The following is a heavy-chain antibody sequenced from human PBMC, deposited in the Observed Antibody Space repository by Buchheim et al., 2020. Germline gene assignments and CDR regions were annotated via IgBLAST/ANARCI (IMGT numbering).Heavy chain of an antibody. D-gene: IGHD3-3*01. CDR3: AKLGVPDFWRNYPFDY. CDR2: IRASGGST. J-gene: IGHJ4*02. Sequence: MQLVESGGGLVQPGGSLRLSCAASGFTFTSYAMSWVRQAPGKGLEWVSAIRASGGSTYYADSVEGRFTISRDNTKDTLYLQMDGLRAEDTAIYYCAKLGVPDFWRNYPFDYWGLGTL. CDR1: GFTFTSYA. V-gene: IGHV3-23*04.